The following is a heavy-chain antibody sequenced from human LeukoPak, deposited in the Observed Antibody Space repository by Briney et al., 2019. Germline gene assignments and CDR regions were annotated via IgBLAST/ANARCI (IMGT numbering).Heavy chain of an antibody. V-gene: IGHV3-21*01. CDR2: ISSSSSYI. Sequence: GGSLRLSCAASGFTFSTYSMNWVRQVPGKGLEWVSSISSSSSYIYYADSVKGRFTISRDNAKNSLYLQMNSLRAEDTAVYYCAKWDSSGFWSGYTYYFDYWGQGTLVTVSS. J-gene: IGHJ4*02. D-gene: IGHD3-3*01. CDR3: AKWDSSGFWSGYTYYFDY. CDR1: GFTFSTYS.